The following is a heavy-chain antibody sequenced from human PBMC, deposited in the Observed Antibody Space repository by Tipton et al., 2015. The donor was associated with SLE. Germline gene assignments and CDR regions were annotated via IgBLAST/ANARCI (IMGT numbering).Heavy chain of an antibody. D-gene: IGHD4-23*01. CDR3: AGDLWYGGNSAPHAFDI. J-gene: IGHJ3*02. CDR2: IYASGST. Sequence: TLSLTCTVSGGSISSGSYPWSWIRKPAGKGLEWIGYIYASGSTHYNPSLKSRVTMSVDTSKNHFSLNLTSVTAADTAVYYCAGDLWYGGNSAPHAFDIWGQGTMVTVSS. CDR1: GGSISSGSYP. V-gene: IGHV4-61*10.